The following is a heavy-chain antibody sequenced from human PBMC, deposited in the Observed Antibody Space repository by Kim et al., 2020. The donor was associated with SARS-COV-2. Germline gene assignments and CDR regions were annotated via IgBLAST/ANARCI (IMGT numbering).Heavy chain of an antibody. CDR2: VGVSGGLI. D-gene: IGHD3-3*01. CDR1: GFTLSNYD. V-gene: IGHV3-23*01. J-gene: IGHJ2*01. CDR3: ARHKICGFWCFDL. Sequence: GGSLRLSCVVSGFTLSNYDMTWVRQAPGKGLEWVAVVGVSGGLITYADSVNGRFTVSRDDPKNTVYVQMNSLRAEDTAVYYCARHKICGFWCFDLWGRGTLVTVSS.